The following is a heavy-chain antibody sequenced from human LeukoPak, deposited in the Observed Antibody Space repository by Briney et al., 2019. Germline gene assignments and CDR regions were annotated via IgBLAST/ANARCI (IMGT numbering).Heavy chain of an antibody. Sequence: ASVKVSCRASGGTFSSYAISWVRQAPGQGLEWMGGIIPIFGTANYAQKFQGRVTITADESTSTAYMELSSLRSEDTAVYYCAASIGIFGVVIIGYFDYWGQGTLVTVSS. J-gene: IGHJ4*02. D-gene: IGHD3-3*01. CDR2: IIPIFGTA. CDR3: AASIGIFGVVIIGYFDY. CDR1: GGTFSSYA. V-gene: IGHV1-69*13.